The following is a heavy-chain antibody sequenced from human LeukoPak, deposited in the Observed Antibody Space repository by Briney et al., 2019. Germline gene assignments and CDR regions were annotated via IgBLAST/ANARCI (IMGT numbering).Heavy chain of an antibody. D-gene: IGHD2-21*02. CDR1: GFTFDDYA. CDR3: ARPAYCGGNCYYFPDY. Sequence: GGSLRLSCAASGFTFDDYAMHWVRQAPGKGLEWLSHISSSGTGYYTDSVKGRATISRDNAKNSLYLQMNSLRAEDTAVYYCARPAYCGGNCYYFPDYWGQGTLVTVSS. J-gene: IGHJ4*02. CDR2: ISSSGTG. V-gene: IGHV3-69-1*01.